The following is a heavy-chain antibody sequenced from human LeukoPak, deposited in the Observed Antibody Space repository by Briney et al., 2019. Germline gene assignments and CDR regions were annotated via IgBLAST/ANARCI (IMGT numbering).Heavy chain of an antibody. CDR2: INWNGGTT. CDR3: ARGGYRQLAYFDY. CDR1: GFTFDDYG. J-gene: IGHJ4*02. V-gene: IGHV3-20*04. Sequence: GGSLRLPCEASGFTFDDYGMTWVRQVPGKGLEWISSINWNGGTTSYADSVKGRFTIPRDNDKNSLYLQMNSLRAEDTALYYCARGGYRQLAYFDYWGQGALVTVSS. D-gene: IGHD3-16*02.